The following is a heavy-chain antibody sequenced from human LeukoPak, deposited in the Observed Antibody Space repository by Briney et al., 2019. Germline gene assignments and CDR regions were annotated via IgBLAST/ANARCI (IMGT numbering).Heavy chain of an antibody. Sequence: SETLSLTCAVYGGSFSGYYWSWLRQPPGKGLEWIGGINHSGSTNYNPSLKSRVTISVDTAKNQFSLKLSSVTAADTAVYYCARGLGLLWFGELVGFDYWVQGTLVTVSS. J-gene: IGHJ4*02. CDR1: GGSFSGYY. CDR3: ARGLGLLWFGELVGFDY. D-gene: IGHD3-10*01. V-gene: IGHV4-34*01. CDR2: INHSGST.